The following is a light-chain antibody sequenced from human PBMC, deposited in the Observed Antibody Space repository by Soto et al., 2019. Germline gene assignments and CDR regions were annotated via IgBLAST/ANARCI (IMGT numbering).Light chain of an antibody. CDR3: QQYNNWPPWT. Sequence: EIVMTQSPATLSVSPGERATLSCRASQSGSSNLAWYQQKPGQAPRLLIYGASTMATGIPARFSGSGSGTEFTPTITSLQSEDFAVYYCQQYNNWPPWTFGQGTKVEIK. CDR1: QSGSSN. J-gene: IGKJ1*01. CDR2: GAS. V-gene: IGKV3-15*01.